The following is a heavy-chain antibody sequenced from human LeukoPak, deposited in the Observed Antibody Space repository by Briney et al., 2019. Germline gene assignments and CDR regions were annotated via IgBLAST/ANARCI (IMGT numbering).Heavy chain of an antibody. CDR2: FYGGGGI. J-gene: IGHJ4*02. CDR1: GFAVNGIH. Sequence: GGSLRLSCAASGFAVNGIHMSWVRQAPGKGLEWVSVFYGGGGIYYADSVRGRFTISRDNSKNMLYLQMNGLRGEDTAKYYGARDLAGALDFWGQGTVVTVSS. D-gene: IGHD6-19*01. CDR3: ARDLAGALDF. V-gene: IGHV3-66*01.